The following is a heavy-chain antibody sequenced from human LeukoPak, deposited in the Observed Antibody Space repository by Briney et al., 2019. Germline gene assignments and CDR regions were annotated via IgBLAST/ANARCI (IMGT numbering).Heavy chain of an antibody. CDR1: GYTFTDYY. D-gene: IGHD4-23*01. CDR2: VDPEDGET. V-gene: IGHV1-69-2*01. CDR3: ATAVATTEIDY. J-gene: IGHJ4*02. Sequence: ASVKISCKVSGYTFTDYYMHWVQQAPGNGLEWMGLVDPEDGETIYAEKFQGRVTITADTSTDTAYMELSSLRSEDTAVYYCATAVATTEIDYWGQETLVTVSS.